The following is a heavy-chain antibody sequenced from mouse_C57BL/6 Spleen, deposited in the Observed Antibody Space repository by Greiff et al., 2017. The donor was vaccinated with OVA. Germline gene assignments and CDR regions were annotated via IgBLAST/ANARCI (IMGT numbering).Heavy chain of an antibody. J-gene: IGHJ1*03. CDR1: GFTFSSYA. V-gene: IGHV5-9-1*02. CDR3: TREELGPWYFDV. CDR2: ISSGGDYI. Sequence: EVKLVESGEGLVKPGGSLKLSCAASGFTFSSYAMSWVRQTPEKRLEWVAYISSGGDYIYYADTVKGRFTISRDNARNTLYLQMSSLKSEDTAMYYCTREELGPWYFDVWGTGTTVTVSS. D-gene: IGHD4-1*01.